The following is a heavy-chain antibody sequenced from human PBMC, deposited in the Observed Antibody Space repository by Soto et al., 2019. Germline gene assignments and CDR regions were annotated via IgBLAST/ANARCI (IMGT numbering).Heavy chain of an antibody. Sequence: EVQLLESGGGLVQPGGSLRLSCAASGFTFSSYAMSWVRQAPGKGLEWVSAISGSGGSTYYADSVKGRFTISRDNSKNPRNLQMNSLRADDTAVYYCAKATSKWYYYYGMDVLSQGTTVTVSS. CDR1: GFTFSSYA. CDR3: AKATSKWYYYYGMDV. D-gene: IGHD1-26*01. CDR2: ISGSGGST. J-gene: IGHJ6*02. V-gene: IGHV3-23*01.